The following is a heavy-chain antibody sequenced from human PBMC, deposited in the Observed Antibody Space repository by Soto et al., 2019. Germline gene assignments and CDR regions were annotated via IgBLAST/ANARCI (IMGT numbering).Heavy chain of an antibody. CDR2: IYSSGNT. CDR1: GGSVSSSSYS. D-gene: IGHD3-22*01. CDR3: ARSSLNYDDSSAYGMDV. V-gene: IGHV4-39*07. J-gene: IGHJ6*02. Sequence: ETLSLTCTVSGGSVSSSSYSWGWVRQSPGKGLEWIGTIYSSGNTYYNPSLLSRVTISVDMSNNLFSLKLSSVTAAETAVYYCARSSLNYDDSSAYGMDVWGQGTTVTVSS.